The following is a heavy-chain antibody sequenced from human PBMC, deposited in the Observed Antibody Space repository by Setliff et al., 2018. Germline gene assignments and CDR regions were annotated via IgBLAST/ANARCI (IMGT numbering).Heavy chain of an antibody. J-gene: IGHJ6*03. CDR3: ARNAITGTTRKYYYYMDV. V-gene: IGHV1-69*10. CDR1: GGTFA. D-gene: IGHD1-7*01. Sequence: SVKVSCKASGGTFAITWVRQAPGQGLEWMGGTIPTLPLPNYAVKFQGRITITADKSTSTAYVELSSLRSDDTAVYYCARNAITGTTRKYYYYMDVWGQGTTVTVSS. CDR2: TIPTLPLP.